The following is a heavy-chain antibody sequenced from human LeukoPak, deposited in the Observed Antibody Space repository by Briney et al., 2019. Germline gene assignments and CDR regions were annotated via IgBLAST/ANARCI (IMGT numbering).Heavy chain of an antibody. CDR3: AVVPTPHYILWFSLGREAFDI. V-gene: IGHV4-30-4*08. J-gene: IGHJ3*02. Sequence: SQTLSLTCTVSGGSISSGDYYWSWIRQPPGRGLEWIRYIYYSGSTYYNPSLKSRVTISVGTSKNQFSLKLSSVTAADTAVYYCAVVPTPHYILWFSLGREAFDIWGQGTMVTVSS. CDR2: IYYSGST. D-gene: IGHD2-21*01. CDR1: GGSISSGDYY.